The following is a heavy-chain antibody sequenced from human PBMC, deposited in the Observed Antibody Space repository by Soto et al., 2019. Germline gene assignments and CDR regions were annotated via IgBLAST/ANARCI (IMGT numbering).Heavy chain of an antibody. J-gene: IGHJ4*02. CDR2: IWYDGTDK. CDR1: GFTFSTYG. V-gene: IGHV3-33*01. Sequence: GGALRLSCAASGFTFSTYGMHWVRQAPVKGLEWVALIWYDGTDKYYADSVKGRFTISRDNSKNTLYLQMNSLRAEDTAVYYCARDHGPLRDYLYYFDYWGQGTLVTVSS. CDR3: ARDHGPLRDYLYYFDY. D-gene: IGHD4-17*01.